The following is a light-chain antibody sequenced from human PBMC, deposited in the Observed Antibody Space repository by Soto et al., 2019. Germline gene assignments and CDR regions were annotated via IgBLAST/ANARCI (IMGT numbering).Light chain of an antibody. CDR2: EVN. CDR1: SSDVCGYSY. J-gene: IGLJ2*01. V-gene: IGLV2-8*01. Sequence: QSVLTQPPSASGSPGQSVTISCTGASSDVCGYSYVSWYQQHPGKAPKLMIYEVNKRPSGVPDRFSGSKSGNTASLTVSGLQAEDEADYYCSSYTGSNNVVFGGGTKLTVL. CDR3: SSYTGSNNVV.